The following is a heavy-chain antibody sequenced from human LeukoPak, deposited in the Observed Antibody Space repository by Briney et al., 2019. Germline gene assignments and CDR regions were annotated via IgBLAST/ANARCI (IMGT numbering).Heavy chain of an antibody. CDR1: GFTFSSYW. V-gene: IGHV3-74*01. CDR3: ARVQKWELLVDY. Sequence: GGSLRLSCAASGFTFSSYWMHWVRQAPGKGLVWVSRINSDGSSTSYADSVKGRFTISRDNAKNTLYLQMNSPRAEDTAVYYCARVQKWELLVDYWGQGTLVTVSS. J-gene: IGHJ4*02. CDR2: INSDGSST. D-gene: IGHD1-26*01.